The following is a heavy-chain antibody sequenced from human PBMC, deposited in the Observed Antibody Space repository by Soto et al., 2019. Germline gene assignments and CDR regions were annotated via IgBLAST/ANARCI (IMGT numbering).Heavy chain of an antibody. CDR2: IYPSDSDI. CDR3: VRSGTSSGRFSDY. D-gene: IGHD2-15*01. Sequence: GETLKISCKGSGYTFTSYWIGWVRQMPGEGLEWMGVIYPSDSDIRYSPSFQGKVTISADKSITTAYLQWSSLKAADTAMYYCVRSGTSSGRFSDYWGQGTLVTVSS. J-gene: IGHJ4*02. CDR1: GYTFTSYW. V-gene: IGHV5-51*01.